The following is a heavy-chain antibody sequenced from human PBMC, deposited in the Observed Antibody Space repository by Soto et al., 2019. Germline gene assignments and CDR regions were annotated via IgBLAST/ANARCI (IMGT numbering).Heavy chain of an antibody. Sequence: GGSLRLSCAASGFTFSSYGMHWVRQAPGKGLEWVAVIWYDGSNKYYADSVKGRFTISRDNSKNTLYLQMNSLRAEDTAVYYCARDLGELRPHWYFDLWGRGTLVTVSS. V-gene: IGHV3-33*01. CDR3: ARDLGELRPHWYFDL. CDR2: IWYDGSNK. D-gene: IGHD4-17*01. CDR1: GFTFSSYG. J-gene: IGHJ2*01.